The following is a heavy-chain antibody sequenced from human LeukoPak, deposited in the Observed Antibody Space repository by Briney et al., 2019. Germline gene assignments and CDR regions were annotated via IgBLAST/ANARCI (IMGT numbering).Heavy chain of an antibody. D-gene: IGHD3-10*01. J-gene: IGHJ4*02. CDR3: AKGENYYGSGSYLDY. CDR1: GFTFSSYA. CDR2: ISGSGGST. Sequence: GGSLRLSCAASGFTFSSYAMSWVRQAPGKGLEWVSAISGSGGSTYYADSVKGRFTISRDNSKNTLYLQMNSQRAEDTAVYYCAKGENYYGSGSYLDYWGREPWSPSPQ. V-gene: IGHV3-23*01.